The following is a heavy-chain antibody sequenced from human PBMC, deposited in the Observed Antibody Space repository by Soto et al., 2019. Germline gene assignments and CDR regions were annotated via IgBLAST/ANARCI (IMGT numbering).Heavy chain of an antibody. CDR1: GFTFSSYA. CDR3: AREYGDYVAYYYYGMDV. J-gene: IGHJ6*02. V-gene: IGHV3-30-3*01. CDR2: ISYDGSNK. D-gene: IGHD4-17*01. Sequence: GGSVRLSCAASGFTFSSYAMHWVRQAPGKGLEWVAVISYDGSNKYYADSVKGRFTISRDNSKNTLYLQMNSLRAEDTAVYYCAREYGDYVAYYYYGMDVWGQGTTVTVSS.